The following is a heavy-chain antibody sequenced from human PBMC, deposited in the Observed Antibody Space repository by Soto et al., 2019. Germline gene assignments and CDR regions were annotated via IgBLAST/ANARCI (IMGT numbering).Heavy chain of an antibody. CDR1: GFTFSSYV. CDR3: ARLYGGSNSWPDY. Sequence: EVQLLESGGGLVQPGGSLRLSCTASGFTFSSYVMSWVRQAPGKGLEWVSAISGSGGGTYYADSVDSVKGRFTISRDNSKNSLYLQMSSLRAEDTAVYYCARLYGGSNSWPDYWGQGTLVTVSS. J-gene: IGHJ4*02. CDR2: ISGSGGGT. V-gene: IGHV3-23*01. D-gene: IGHD6-13*01.